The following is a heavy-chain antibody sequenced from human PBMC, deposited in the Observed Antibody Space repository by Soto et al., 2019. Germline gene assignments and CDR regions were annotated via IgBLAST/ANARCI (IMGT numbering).Heavy chain of an antibody. D-gene: IGHD3-10*01. CDR1: GFTFSSYA. Sequence: GGSLRLSCAASGFTFSSYAMSWVRQAPGKGLEWVSAISGSGGSTYYADSVKGRFTISRDNSKNTLYLQMNSLRAEDTAVYYCAKEFRRFGDRPHYYYYYGMDVWGQGTTVTVSS. J-gene: IGHJ6*02. V-gene: IGHV3-23*01. CDR3: AKEFRRFGDRPHYYYYYGMDV. CDR2: ISGSGGST.